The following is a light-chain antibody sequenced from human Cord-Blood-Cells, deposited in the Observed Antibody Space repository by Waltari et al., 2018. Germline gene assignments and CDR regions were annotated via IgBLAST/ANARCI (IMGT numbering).Light chain of an antibody. CDR1: KDISNY. CDR2: DAS. Sequence: DIQMTQSPSSLSASVGDRVTITCQASKDISNYLNWYQQKPGKDPKLLIYDASNLETGVPSRFSGSGSGTEFTFTISSLQPEDIATYYCQQYDNHPLTFGGGTKVEIK. CDR3: QQYDNHPLT. V-gene: IGKV1-33*01. J-gene: IGKJ4*01.